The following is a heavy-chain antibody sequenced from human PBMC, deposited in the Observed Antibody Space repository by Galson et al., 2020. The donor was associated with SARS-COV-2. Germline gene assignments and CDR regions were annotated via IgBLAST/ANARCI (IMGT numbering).Heavy chain of an antibody. J-gene: IGHJ4*02. CDR1: GFTFSRYA. CDR3: AKDRGNDYGDQLDF. Sequence: GESLKISCAASGFTFSRYAMAWVRQAPGKGLEWVSGISGGGGSTYYADSVKGRFTISRDISQNMVYLQMSSLRAEDTAVYYCAKDRGNDYGDQLDFWGQGTQVTVSS. D-gene: IGHD4-17*01. CDR2: ISGGGGST. V-gene: IGHV3-23*01.